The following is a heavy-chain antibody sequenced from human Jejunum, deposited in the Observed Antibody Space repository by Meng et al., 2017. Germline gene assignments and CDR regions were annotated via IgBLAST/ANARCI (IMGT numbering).Heavy chain of an antibody. V-gene: IGHV6-1*01. J-gene: IGHJ2*01. CDR2: KYYRSKWYN. D-gene: IGHD1-26*01. CDR3: ARAREGGWYFDL. Sequence: LHSGPRLVKPPQTPPLTCAIPGDSCSSNIAAWNWIRDSPSRVLEGLGRKYYRSKWYNDYAVSVKSRITINPATSKNQFSLQLNSVTPEDTAVYYCARAREGGWYFDLWGRGTLVTVSS. CDR1: GDSCSSNIAA.